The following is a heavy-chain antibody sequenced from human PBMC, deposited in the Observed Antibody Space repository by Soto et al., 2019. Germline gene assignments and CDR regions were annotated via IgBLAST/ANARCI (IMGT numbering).Heavy chain of an antibody. Sequence: GGSLRLACAASGVTFSSYSMNWVRQAPGKGLEWVSSISSSSSYTYYADSVKGLFTISRDNAKNSLYLQMNSLRAEVMAVYYCAKDDYGSGTHDYWGQGTLVTVSS. CDR3: AKDDYGSGTHDY. CDR2: ISSSSSYT. J-gene: IGHJ4*02. D-gene: IGHD3-10*01. CDR1: GVTFSSYS. V-gene: IGHV3-21*04.